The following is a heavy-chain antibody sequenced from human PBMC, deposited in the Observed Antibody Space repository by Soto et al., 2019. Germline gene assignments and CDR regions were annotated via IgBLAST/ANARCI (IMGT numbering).Heavy chain of an antibody. CDR3: AREENCSDGICYSEYFQR. V-gene: IGHV1-46*01. D-gene: IGHD2-15*01. CDR2: VNPSGGST. CDR1: GYIFTAYS. Sequence: QVQLVQSGAEVKKPGASVKVSCQASGYIFTAYSMHWVRQAPGQGLEWMGVVNPSGGSTNYAQKFQGRNTMTRDTSTSTVYMDLSSLTSEDPAVYYCAREENCSDGICYSEYFQRWGQGTLVTVSS. J-gene: IGHJ1*01.